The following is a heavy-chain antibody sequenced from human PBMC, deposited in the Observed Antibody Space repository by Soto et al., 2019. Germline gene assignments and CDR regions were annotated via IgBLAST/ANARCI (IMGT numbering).Heavy chain of an antibody. D-gene: IGHD2-2*01. J-gene: IGHJ6*02. Sequence: GGSLRLSCAASGFTFSKYWMHWVRQVPGEGLVWVSRIKNDGSGAIYADSVKGRFNITRDNAQNILYLQMNSLRAEDTAVYYCARDHTMQKVVVQTYYGMDVWGQGTTVTVSS. V-gene: IGHV3-74*01. CDR1: GFTFSKYW. CDR3: ARDHTMQKVVVQTYYGMDV. CDR2: IKNDGSGA.